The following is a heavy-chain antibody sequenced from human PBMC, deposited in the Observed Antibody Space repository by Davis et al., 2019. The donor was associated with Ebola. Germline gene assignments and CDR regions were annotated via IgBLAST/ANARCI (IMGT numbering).Heavy chain of an antibody. D-gene: IGHD3-22*01. J-gene: IGHJ4*02. Sequence: GESLKISCSASGFTFEDYAMHWVRQVSGKGLEWVSLIGGDGADTYYADSVKGRFTISRDNTKNSLFLQMNSLRNEDTAVYYCAKAHYYFDSSDLDSWGQGALVTVSS. CDR3: AKAHYYFDSSDLDS. V-gene: IGHV3-43*02. CDR1: GFTFEDYA. CDR2: IGGDGADT.